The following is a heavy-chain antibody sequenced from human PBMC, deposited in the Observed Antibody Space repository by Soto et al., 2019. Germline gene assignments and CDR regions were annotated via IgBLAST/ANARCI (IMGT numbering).Heavy chain of an antibody. CDR3: ARVRAVAVPYAFDI. V-gene: IGHV4-59*01. CDR1: GGSISSYY. J-gene: IGHJ3*02. CDR2: IYYSGST. D-gene: IGHD6-19*01. Sequence: QVQLQESGPGLVKPSETLSLTCTVSGGSISSYYWSWIRQPPGKGLEWIGYIYYSGSTNYNPSLKSRVTISVDTSKNQFSLKLSSVTAADTAVYYCARVRAVAVPYAFDIWGQGTMVTVSS.